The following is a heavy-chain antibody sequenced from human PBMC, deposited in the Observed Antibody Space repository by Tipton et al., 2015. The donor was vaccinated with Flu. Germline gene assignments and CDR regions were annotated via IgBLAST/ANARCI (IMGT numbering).Heavy chain of an antibody. D-gene: IGHD3-10*01. CDR3: ARSLYYYGSGKRKAKAYDAFDI. Sequence: TLSLTCTVSGGSISSYYWSWIRQPPGKGLEWIGYIYYSGSTNYNPSLKSRVTISVDTSKNQFSLKLSSVTAADTAVYYCARSLYYYGSGKRKAKAYDAFDIWGQGTMVTVSS. V-gene: IGHV4-59*01. CDR1: GGSISSYY. J-gene: IGHJ3*02. CDR2: IYYSGST.